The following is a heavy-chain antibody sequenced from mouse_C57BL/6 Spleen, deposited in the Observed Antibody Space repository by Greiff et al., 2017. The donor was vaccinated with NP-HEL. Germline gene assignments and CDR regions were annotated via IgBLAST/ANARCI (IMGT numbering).Heavy chain of an antibody. J-gene: IGHJ4*01. V-gene: IGHV5-17*01. CDR3: ARAGYYYAMDY. CDR1: GFTFSDYG. Sequence: EVNLVESGGGLVKPGGSLKLSCAASGFTFSDYGMHWVRQAPEKGLEWVAYISSGSSTIYYADTVKGRFTISRDNAKNTLFLQMTSLRSEDTAMYYCARAGYYYAMDYWGQGTSVTVSS. CDR2: ISSGSSTI.